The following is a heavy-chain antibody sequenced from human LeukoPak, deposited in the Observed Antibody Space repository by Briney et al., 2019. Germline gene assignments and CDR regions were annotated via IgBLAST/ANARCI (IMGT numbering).Heavy chain of an antibody. J-gene: IGHJ5*02. Sequence: GESLKISCKGSGYSFTSYWIGWVRQMPGKGLEWMGIIYPGDSDTRYSPSFQGQVTTSADKSISTAYLQWSSLKASDTAMYYCARPFAGYYDSSGYGMTWGQGTLVTVSS. CDR1: GYSFTSYW. CDR2: IYPGDSDT. CDR3: ARPFAGYYDSSGYGMT. V-gene: IGHV5-51*01. D-gene: IGHD3-22*01.